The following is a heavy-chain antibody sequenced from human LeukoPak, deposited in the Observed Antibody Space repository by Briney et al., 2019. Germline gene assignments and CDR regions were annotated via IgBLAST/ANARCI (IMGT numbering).Heavy chain of an antibody. CDR2: INAYNGNT. J-gene: IGHJ4*02. V-gene: IGHV1-18*01. CDR3: ARASDLDSFDY. CDR1: GYTFTTYG. Sequence: ASVKVSCKASGYTFTTYGISWVRQAPGQGLEWMGWINAYNGNTIYAQMLQGRVTMTTDTSASTAYLELRSLRSDDTAVYYRARASDLDSFDYWGQGTLVTVSS.